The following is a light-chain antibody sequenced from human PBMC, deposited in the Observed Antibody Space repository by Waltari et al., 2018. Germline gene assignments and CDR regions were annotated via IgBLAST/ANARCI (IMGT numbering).Light chain of an antibody. Sequence: SYELTQPPSVSVSPGQTASITCPGAKLGDKYACWYQQKPGQSPVLVIYQDSKRPSGIPERFSGSNSGNTATLTISGTQAMDEADYYCQAWDSSSWVFGGGTKLTVL. CDR2: QDS. CDR1: KLGDKY. V-gene: IGLV3-1*01. CDR3: QAWDSSSWV. J-gene: IGLJ3*02.